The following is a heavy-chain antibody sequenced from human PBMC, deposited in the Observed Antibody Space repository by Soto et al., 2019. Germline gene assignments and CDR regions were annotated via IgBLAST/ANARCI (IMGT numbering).Heavy chain of an antibody. J-gene: IGHJ5*01. CDR1: GFSFSSDS. V-gene: IGHV3-21*01. CDR3: ARDPPSGATLDWFDS. Sequence: EVQLVESGGGLVKPGGSLRLSCAASGFSFSSDSMGWVRQAPGKGLEWVASISSSGSFMNYADSVKGRFTISRDNAKNSLYLKMKSLKDDDTAVYYCARDPPSGATLDWFDSWGQGTLVTVSS. CDR2: ISSSGSFM. D-gene: IGHD1-26*01.